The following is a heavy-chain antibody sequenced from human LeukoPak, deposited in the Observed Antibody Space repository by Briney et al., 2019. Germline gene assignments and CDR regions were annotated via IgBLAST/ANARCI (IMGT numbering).Heavy chain of an antibody. CDR3: ARLGGLTLHSGWNYWYFDL. CDR2: IYDSGST. J-gene: IGHJ2*01. D-gene: IGHD6-19*01. Sequence: SETLSLTCTVSGGSIRSSYYYWGWIRQPPGKGLEWIGSIYDSGSTYYNPSLKSRVTISVDTSKNQFSLKLNSVTAADTAVYYCARLGGLTLHSGWNYWYFDLWGRGTLVTVSS. V-gene: IGHV4-39*01. CDR1: GGSIRSSYYY.